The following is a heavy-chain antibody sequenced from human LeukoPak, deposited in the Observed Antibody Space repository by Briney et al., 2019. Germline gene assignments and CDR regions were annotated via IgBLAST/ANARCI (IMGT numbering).Heavy chain of an antibody. CDR3: ARGIVLYGMDV. J-gene: IGHJ6*02. CDR1: GGSFSGYY. Sequence: SETLSLTCAVYGGSFSGYYWSWIRQPPGKGLEWIGEINHSGSTNYNPSLKSRVTTSVDTSKNQFSLKLSSVTAADTAVYYCARGIVLYGMDVWGQGTTVTVSS. D-gene: IGHD2/OR15-2a*01. CDR2: INHSGST. V-gene: IGHV4-34*01.